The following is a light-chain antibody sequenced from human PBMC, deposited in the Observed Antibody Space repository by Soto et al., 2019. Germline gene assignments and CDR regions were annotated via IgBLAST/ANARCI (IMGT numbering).Light chain of an antibody. Sequence: VMTQAPATLSVSPGERATLSCRASQSVSSNLAWYQQQPGQAPRLLIYGASTRATGIPARFSGSGSGTDFTLAISSLEPEDFAIYYCQHRSNWPPTFGQGTRLEI. CDR3: QHRSNWPPT. V-gene: IGKV3-11*01. J-gene: IGKJ5*01. CDR2: GAS. CDR1: QSVSSN.